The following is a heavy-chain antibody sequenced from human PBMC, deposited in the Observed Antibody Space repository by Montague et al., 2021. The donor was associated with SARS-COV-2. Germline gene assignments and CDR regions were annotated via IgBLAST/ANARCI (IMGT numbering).Heavy chain of an antibody. CDR2: IDWDDDK. CDR3: ARIWGATGGDAFDI. V-gene: IGHV2-70*01. J-gene: IGHJ3*02. Sequence: PALVKPTQTLTLTCTFSGFSLSTSGMRVSWIRQPPGKALEWLALIDWDDDKYYSTSLKTRLTISKDTSKNQVVLTMTNMDPVDTATYYCARIWGATGGDAFDIWGQGTMVTVSS. CDR1: GFSLSTSGMR. D-gene: IGHD1-26*01.